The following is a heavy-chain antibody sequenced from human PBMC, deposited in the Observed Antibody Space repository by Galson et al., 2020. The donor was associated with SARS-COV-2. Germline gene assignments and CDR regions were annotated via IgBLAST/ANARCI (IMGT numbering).Heavy chain of an antibody. J-gene: IGHJ3*02. CDR2: IYYSGST. V-gene: IGHV4-31*03. Sequence: ASETLSLTCTVSGGSISSGGYYWSWIRQHPGKGLEWIGYIYYSGSTYYNPSHKSRVTISVDTSKNQFSLKLSSVTAADTAVYYCAREPGYDILTGYPTNDAFDIWGQGTMVTVSS. D-gene: IGHD3-9*01. CDR3: AREPGYDILTGYPTNDAFDI. CDR1: GGSISSGGYY.